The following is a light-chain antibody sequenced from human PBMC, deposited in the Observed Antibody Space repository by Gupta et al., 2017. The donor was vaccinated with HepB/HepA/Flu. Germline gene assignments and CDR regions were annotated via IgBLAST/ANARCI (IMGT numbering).Light chain of an antibody. V-gene: IGLV1-44*01. CDR2: SNN. CDR1: IANIGKNT. J-gene: IGLJ1*01. Sequence: QSVLTQPPSASGTPGQRVTSSCSGSIANIGKNTVNWYQQLPGTAPKLLIYSNNQRPSGVPDRFSGSKSGTSASLAISGLQSEDEADYYCAAWDDSLNGYVFGTGTKVTVL. CDR3: AAWDDSLNGYV.